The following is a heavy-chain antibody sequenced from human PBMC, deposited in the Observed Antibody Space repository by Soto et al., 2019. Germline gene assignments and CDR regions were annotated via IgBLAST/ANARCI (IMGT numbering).Heavy chain of an antibody. CDR1: GVSISRDDYY. D-gene: IGHD4-17*01. Sequence: PXETLSLTCTVSGVSISRDDYYWSWIRQPPGKGLEWIGYISYSGNTYYNLSLQSRVAISLDTSKNQFSLKLISVTAADTAVYYCARASTVTTDAKFDSWGQGALVTVSS. CDR3: ARASTVTTDAKFDS. CDR2: ISYSGNT. J-gene: IGHJ4*02. V-gene: IGHV4-30-4*01.